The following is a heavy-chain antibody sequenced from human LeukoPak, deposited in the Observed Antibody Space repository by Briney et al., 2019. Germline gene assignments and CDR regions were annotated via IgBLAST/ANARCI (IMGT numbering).Heavy chain of an antibody. CDR1: GYSFTRYW. CDR3: ASLRSYSDAFDI. D-gene: IGHD2-21*01. CDR2: IYPGDSDT. V-gene: IGHV5-51*01. Sequence: GESLKISCKGSGYSFTRYWIGWVRQMPGKGLEWMGTIYPGDSDTRYRPSFQGQVTISADKSISTAYLQWSSLKASDTAMYYCASLRSYSDAFDIWDQGTMVTVSS. J-gene: IGHJ3*02.